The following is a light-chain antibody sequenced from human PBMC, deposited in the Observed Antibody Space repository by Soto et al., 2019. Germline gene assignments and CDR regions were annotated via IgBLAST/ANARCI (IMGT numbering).Light chain of an antibody. CDR3: CSYVGNSAWV. CDR1: SSDVGSYNL. CDR2: DGS. J-gene: IGLJ1*01. V-gene: IGLV2-23*01. Sequence: QSVLTQPASVSGSPGQSITISCTGTSSDVGSYNLVSWYQQHPGKAPKLLIYDGSKRPSGVSNRFSESKSGNTASLTISGLQAEDEADYYCCSYVGNSAWVFGSGTKLTFL.